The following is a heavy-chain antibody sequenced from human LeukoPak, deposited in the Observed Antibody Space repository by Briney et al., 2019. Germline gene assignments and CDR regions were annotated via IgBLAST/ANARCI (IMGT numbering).Heavy chain of an antibody. D-gene: IGHD2-2*01. CDR3: AKTTPLLDIVVVPAAVDY. CDR2: IRYDGSNK. CDR1: GFTFSSYG. Sequence: GGSLRLSCAASGFTFSSYGMHWVRQAPGKGLEWVAFIRYDGSNKYYADSVKGRFTISRDNSKNTLYLKMNSLRAEDTAVYYCAKTTPLLDIVVVPAAVDYWGQGTLVTVSS. V-gene: IGHV3-30*02. J-gene: IGHJ4*02.